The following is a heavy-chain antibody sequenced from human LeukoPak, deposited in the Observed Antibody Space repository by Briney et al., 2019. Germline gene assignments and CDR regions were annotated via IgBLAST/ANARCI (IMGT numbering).Heavy chain of an antibody. D-gene: IGHD3-9*01. CDR1: GGTFSSYA. V-gene: IGHV1-69*06. CDR3: ATRPEGGYFAYYYYMDV. CDR2: IIPIFGTA. Sequence: SVKVSCKASGGTFSSYAIGWVRQAPGQGLEWMGGIIPIFGTANYAQKFQGRVTITADKSTSTAYMELSSLRSEDTAVYYCATRPEGGYFAYYYYMDVWGKGTTVTVSS. J-gene: IGHJ6*03.